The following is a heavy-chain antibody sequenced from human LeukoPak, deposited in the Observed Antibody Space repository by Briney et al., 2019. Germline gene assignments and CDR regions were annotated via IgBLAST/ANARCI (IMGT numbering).Heavy chain of an antibody. CDR2: ISVYNGNT. CDR1: GYTFTSYD. J-gene: IGHJ4*02. V-gene: IGHV1-18*01. CDR3: AREYYDYYAGFDY. Sequence: AAVKVSCKASGYTFTSYDISWLRQAPGPGLEGMGRISVYNGNTNYAQKLQGRVTMTTDTSTRTAYMELRSLRSDDTAVYFCAREYYDYYAGFDYWGQGTLVTVSS. D-gene: IGHD3-22*01.